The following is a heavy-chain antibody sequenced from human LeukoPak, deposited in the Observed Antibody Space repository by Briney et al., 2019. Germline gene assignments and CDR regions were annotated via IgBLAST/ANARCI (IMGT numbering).Heavy chain of an antibody. J-gene: IGHJ4*02. CDR3: ARFKLSSGYDPFDY. V-gene: IGHV3-11*04. D-gene: IGHD5-12*01. CDR2: IGSSGSIT. CDR1: GFTFSDYY. Sequence: GGSLRLSCAASGFTFSDYYMSWIRQAPGQGLEWVSYIGSSGSITYYADSVKGRFTISRDNAKNSLYLQMNSLRAEDTAVYYCARFKLSSGYDPFDYWGQGTPVTVSS.